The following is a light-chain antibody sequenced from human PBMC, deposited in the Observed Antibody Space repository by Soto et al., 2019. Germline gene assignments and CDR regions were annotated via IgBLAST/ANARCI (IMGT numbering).Light chain of an antibody. Sequence: EIVMTQSPAALSVSPGERAPLSCRASQSVSSNLAWYQQKPGQAPRLLIYGASTRATGLPARFSGSGSGTEFTLTISSLQSEDFAVYYCHQYNNWPQTFGQGTKV. CDR3: HQYNNWPQT. V-gene: IGKV3-15*01. J-gene: IGKJ1*01. CDR2: GAS. CDR1: QSVSSN.